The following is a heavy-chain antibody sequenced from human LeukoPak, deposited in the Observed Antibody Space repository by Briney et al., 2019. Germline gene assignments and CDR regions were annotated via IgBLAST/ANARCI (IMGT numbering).Heavy chain of an antibody. J-gene: IGHJ5*02. CDR3: AKDDSSGYYLDP. Sequence: GGSPRLSCAASGFTFSSYGMHWVRQAPGKGLEWVAVISYDGSNKYYADSVKGRFTISRDNSKNTLYLQMNSLRAEDTAVYYCAKDDSSGYYLDPWGQGTLVTVSS. CDR2: ISYDGSNK. CDR1: GFTFSSYG. V-gene: IGHV3-30*18. D-gene: IGHD3-22*01.